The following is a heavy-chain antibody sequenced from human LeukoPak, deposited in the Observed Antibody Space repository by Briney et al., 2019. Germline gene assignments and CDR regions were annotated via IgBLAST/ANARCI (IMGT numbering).Heavy chain of an antibody. V-gene: IGHV4-39*01. D-gene: IGHD3-3*01. CDR2: VHYRGNT. J-gene: IGHJ4*02. Sequence: SETLSLTCTVSGGSISTNNHYWGWIRQPPGKGLEWIASVHYRGNTAYNPSLRSRVTISIDTSKNQFSLKLSSVTAADTATYFCARDTVFPKTMDYWGQGALVTVSS. CDR1: GGSISTNNHY. CDR3: ARDTVFPKTMDY.